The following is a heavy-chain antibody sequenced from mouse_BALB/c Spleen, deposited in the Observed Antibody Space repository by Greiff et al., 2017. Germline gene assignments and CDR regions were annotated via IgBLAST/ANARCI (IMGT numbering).Heavy chain of an antibody. J-gene: IGHJ2*01. CDR1: GYTFTSYW. CDR3: TRLSRFDY. V-gene: IGHV1S22*01. CDR2: IYPGSGST. Sequence: LQQPGSELVRPGASVKLSCKASGYTFTSYWMHWVKQRPGQGLEWIGNIYPGSGSTNYDEKFKSKATLTVDTSSSTAYMQLSSLTSEDSAVYYCTRLSRFDYWGQGTTLTVSS.